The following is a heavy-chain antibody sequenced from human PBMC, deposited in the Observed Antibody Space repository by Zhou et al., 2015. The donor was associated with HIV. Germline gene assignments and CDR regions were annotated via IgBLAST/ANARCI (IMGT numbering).Heavy chain of an antibody. Sequence: QVQLVQSGAEVKKPGSSVKVSCKASGGTFSSYAISWVRQAPGQGLEWMGGIIPIFGTANYAQKFQGRVTITADESTSTAYMELSSLRSEDTAVYYCARSRPLHYDSSGYYDYWGQGTPGHRLL. CDR3: ARSRPLHYDSSGYYDY. CDR2: IIPIFGTA. J-gene: IGHJ4*02. V-gene: IGHV1-69*12. D-gene: IGHD3-22*01. CDR1: GGTFSSYA.